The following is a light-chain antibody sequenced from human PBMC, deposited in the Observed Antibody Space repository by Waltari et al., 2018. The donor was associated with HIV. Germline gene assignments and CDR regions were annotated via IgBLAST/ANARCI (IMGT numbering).Light chain of an antibody. CDR1: SSDIGAYDS. Sequence: QSALTQPPSASGSLGQSVTISCTCSSSDIGAYDSVSWFQQHPNNAPKLLLYEVSKRPSGVPDRFSGSRSGETAFLSVSGLQPDDTSAYFCSSYGDNIRVLFGGGTNLTVL. J-gene: IGLJ2*01. CDR2: EVS. V-gene: IGLV2-8*01. CDR3: SSYGDNIRVL.